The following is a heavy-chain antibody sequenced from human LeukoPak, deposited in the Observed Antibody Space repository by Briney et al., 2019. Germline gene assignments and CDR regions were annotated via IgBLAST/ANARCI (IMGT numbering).Heavy chain of an antibody. CDR1: GYTFTSYG. J-gene: IGHJ4*02. CDR2: ISAYNGNT. Sequence: GASVKVSCKASGYTFTSYGISWVRQAPGQGLEWMGWISAYNGNTNYAQKLQGRVTMTTDTSTSTAYMELSSLRSEDTAVYYCATDLCDVQGSYYNVRALCYWGQGTLVTVSS. D-gene: IGHD3-10*01. CDR3: ATDLCDVQGSYYNVRALCY. V-gene: IGHV1-18*01.